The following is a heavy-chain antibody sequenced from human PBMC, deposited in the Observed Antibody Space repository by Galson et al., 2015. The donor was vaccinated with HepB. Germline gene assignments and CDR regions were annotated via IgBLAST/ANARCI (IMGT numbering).Heavy chain of an antibody. V-gene: IGHV4-4*02. J-gene: IGHJ6*02. CDR3: ATSSCDNTNWCPTKSDYYGMDV. CDR1: GGSISSSNW. CDR2: MYHSGST. Sequence: QVQLQESGPGLVKPSQTLSLTCAVSGGSISSSNWWSWVRQPPGKGLEWIGEMYHSGSTNYNPSLKSRVIISIDKSRNQFSLKLSSVTAADTAVYYCATSSCDNTNWCPTKSDYYGMDVWGQGTTVTVSS. D-gene: IGHD2-21*01.